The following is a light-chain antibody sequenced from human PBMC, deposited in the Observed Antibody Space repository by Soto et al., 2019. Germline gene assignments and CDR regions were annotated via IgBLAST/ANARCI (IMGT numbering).Light chain of an antibody. V-gene: IGKV1-39*01. Sequence: DIQMTQSPSSLSASIGDRITITCRASQSISIYLNWYQQKPEKAPDLQIYAASSLQSGVPSRFSGDGSGTGFTLIISNLQPEDFAAYYCQQTYSTPHTFGGGTKVEIK. CDR3: QQTYSTPHT. CDR1: QSISIY. J-gene: IGKJ4*01. CDR2: AAS.